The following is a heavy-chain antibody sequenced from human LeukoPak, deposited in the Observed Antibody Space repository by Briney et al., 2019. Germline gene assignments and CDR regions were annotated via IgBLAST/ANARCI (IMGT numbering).Heavy chain of an antibody. CDR1: GGTFSSYA. D-gene: IGHD6-19*01. CDR3: ARRTYSSGPYYYYYYGMDV. J-gene: IGHJ6*02. V-gene: IGHV1-69*01. CDR2: IIPSFGTA. Sequence: SVKVSCKASGGTFSSYAISWVRQAPGQGLEWMGGIIPSFGTANYAQKFQGRVTITADESTSTAYMELSSLRSEDTAVYYCARRTYSSGPYYYYYYGMDVWGQGTTVTVSS.